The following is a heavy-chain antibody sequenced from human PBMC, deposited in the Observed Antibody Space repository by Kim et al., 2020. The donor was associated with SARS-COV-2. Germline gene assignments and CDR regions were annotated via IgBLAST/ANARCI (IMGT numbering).Heavy chain of an antibody. V-gene: IGHV3-9*01. CDR3: AKDYDYVWGSYRDRDAFDI. J-gene: IGHJ3*02. CDR2: ISWNSGSI. D-gene: IGHD3-16*02. CDR1: GFTFGDYA. Sequence: GGSLRLSCAASGFTFGDYAMHWVRQAPGKGLEWVSGISWNSGSIGYADSVKGRFTISRDNAKNSLYLQMNSLRAEDTALYYCAKDYDYVWGSYRDRDAFDIWGQGTMVTVSS.